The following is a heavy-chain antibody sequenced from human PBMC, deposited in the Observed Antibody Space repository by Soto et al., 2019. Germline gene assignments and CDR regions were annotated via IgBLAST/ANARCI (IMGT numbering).Heavy chain of an antibody. V-gene: IGHV4-39*01. CDR3: ARHGYSYGDFDY. Sequence: SETLSLTCTGSGGSISSSSYYWGWIRQPPGKGLEWIGSIYYSGSTYYNPSLKSRVTISVDTSKNQFSLKLSSVTAADTAVYYCARHGYSYGDFDYWGQGTLVTVSS. CDR2: IYYSGST. CDR1: GGSISSSSYY. D-gene: IGHD5-18*01. J-gene: IGHJ4*02.